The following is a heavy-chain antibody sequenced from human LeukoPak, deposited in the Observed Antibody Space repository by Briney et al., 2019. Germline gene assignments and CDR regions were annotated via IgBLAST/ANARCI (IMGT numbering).Heavy chain of an antibody. Sequence: ASVKVSCKASGYTFTSYYMHWVRQAPGQGLEWMGIINPSGGSTSYAQKFQGRVTMTRDTSTSTVYMELSSLRSEDTAVYYCAREYSSSLTLHWFDPWGQGTLVTVSS. CDR2: INPSGGST. CDR3: AREYSSSLTLHWFDP. D-gene: IGHD6-13*01. CDR1: GYTFTSYY. V-gene: IGHV1-46*01. J-gene: IGHJ5*02.